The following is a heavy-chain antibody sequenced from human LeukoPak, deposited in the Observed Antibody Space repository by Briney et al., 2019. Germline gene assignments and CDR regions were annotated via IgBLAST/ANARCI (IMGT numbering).Heavy chain of an antibody. Sequence: ASVKVSCKASGYTFTSYDINWVRQATGQGLEWMGWTNPNSGNTGYAQKFQGRVTMTRNTSISTAYMELSSLRSEDMAVYYCARVSAFGGVIVLVRDAFDIWGQGTMVTVSS. D-gene: IGHD3-16*02. V-gene: IGHV1-8*01. CDR3: ARVSAFGGVIVLVRDAFDI. J-gene: IGHJ3*02. CDR2: TNPNSGNT. CDR1: GYTFTSYD.